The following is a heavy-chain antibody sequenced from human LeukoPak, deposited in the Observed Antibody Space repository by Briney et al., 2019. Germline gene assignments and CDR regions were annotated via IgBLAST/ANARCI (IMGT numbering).Heavy chain of an antibody. CDR3: ARDPGSYFYYYMDV. Sequence: SETLSLTCAVSGGSITRYYWSWIRQPAGKGLEWIRRIYSNGTTFYNPSLQSRVSMSVDTSNNEVSLKLNSETAADTAVYYCARDPGSYFYYYMDVWGTGTTVTVSS. J-gene: IGHJ6*03. CDR1: GGSITRYY. D-gene: IGHD2-15*01. V-gene: IGHV4-4*07. CDR2: IYSNGTT.